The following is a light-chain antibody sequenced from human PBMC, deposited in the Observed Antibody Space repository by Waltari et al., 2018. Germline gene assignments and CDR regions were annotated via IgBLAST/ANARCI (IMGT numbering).Light chain of an antibody. CDR1: QSIVYSDGNIY. J-gene: IGKJ2*01. CDR2: KVS. Sequence: DVVMTQSPLSLPVTLGQPASTPCKSSQSIVYSDGNIYLNWMQQRPGQSPRRQINKVSTRDSGVPDRFSGSGSGTDFTLKISSVEAEDVGVYYCMQGTHWPYTFGQGTKLEIK. CDR3: MQGTHWPYT. V-gene: IGKV2-30*01.